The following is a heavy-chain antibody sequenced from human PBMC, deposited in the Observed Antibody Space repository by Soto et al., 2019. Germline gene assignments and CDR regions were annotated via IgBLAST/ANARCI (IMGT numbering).Heavy chain of an antibody. D-gene: IGHD1-26*01. Sequence: SETLSLTCTVSGGSISSHYWSWVRQAPGKGLEWIGHIYYRGSTTYNPSLRSRSTISVDTSNNQFSLKLNSVTTADTAVYYCARDGREASGMDAWGQGTKVTVSS. CDR3: ARDGREASGMDA. J-gene: IGHJ6*02. V-gene: IGHV4-59*11. CDR2: IYYRGST. CDR1: GGSISSHY.